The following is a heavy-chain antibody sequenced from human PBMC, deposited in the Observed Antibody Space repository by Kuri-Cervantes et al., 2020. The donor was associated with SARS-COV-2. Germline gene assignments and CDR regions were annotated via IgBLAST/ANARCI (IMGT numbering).Heavy chain of an antibody. V-gene: IGHV3-30-3*01. D-gene: IGHD4-11*01. CDR1: GFTFSSYA. J-gene: IGHJ6*02. Sequence: GESLKISCAASGFTFSSYAMHWVRQAPGKGLEWVAVISYDGGNKYYADSVKGRFTISRDNSKNTLYLQMNSLRAEDTAVYYCASRTVTTGYYYGMDVWGQGTTVTVSS. CDR3: ASRTVTTGYYYGMDV. CDR2: ISYDGGNK.